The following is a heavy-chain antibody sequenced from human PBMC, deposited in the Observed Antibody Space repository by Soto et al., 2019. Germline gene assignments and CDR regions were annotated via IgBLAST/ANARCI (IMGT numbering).Heavy chain of an antibody. CDR1: GFTFSSYG. V-gene: IGHV3-30*18. J-gene: IGHJ4*02. Sequence: SLRLSCAASGFTFSSYGMHWVRQAPGKGLEWVAVISYDGSNKYYADSVKGRFTISRDNSKNTLYLQMNSLRAEDTAVYYCAKDGSEGRFLEWLLYADYWGQGTLVTVSS. CDR3: AKDGSEGRFLEWLLYADY. D-gene: IGHD3-3*01. CDR2: ISYDGSNK.